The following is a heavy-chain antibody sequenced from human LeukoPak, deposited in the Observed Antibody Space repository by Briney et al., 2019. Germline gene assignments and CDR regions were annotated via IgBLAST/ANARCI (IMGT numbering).Heavy chain of an antibody. CDR3: AREKYYDILTGSYRSGFDP. Sequence: ASVKVSCKASGYTFTSYYMHWVRQAPGQGLEWMGIINPSGGSTSYAQKFQGRVTMTRDTSTSTVYMELNSLRAEDTAVYYCAREKYYDILTGSYRSGFDPWGQGTLVTVSS. CDR2: INPSGGST. CDR1: GYTFTSYY. D-gene: IGHD3-9*01. J-gene: IGHJ5*02. V-gene: IGHV1-46*01.